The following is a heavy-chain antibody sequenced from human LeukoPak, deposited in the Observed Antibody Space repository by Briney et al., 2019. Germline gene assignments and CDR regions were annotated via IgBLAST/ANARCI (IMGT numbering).Heavy chain of an antibody. CDR2: INPDSGGT. CDR3: ARDSSSWGDYYYGMDV. J-gene: IGHJ6*02. D-gene: IGHD6-13*01. CDR1: GYTFTGYY. V-gene: IGHV1-2*02. Sequence: GASVKVSCKASGYTFTGYYMNWVRQAPGQGLEWMGWINPDSGGTNYAQKFQGRVTMTRDTSISTDYMELSRLASDDTAVYYCARDSSSWGDYYYGMDVWGQGTTVTVSS.